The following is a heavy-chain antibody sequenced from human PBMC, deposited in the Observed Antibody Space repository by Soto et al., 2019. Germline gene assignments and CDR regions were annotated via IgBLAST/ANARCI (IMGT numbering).Heavy chain of an antibody. Sequence: QVQLVQSGAEVKKPGSSVKVSCKASGGTFSSYTISWVRQAPGQGLEWMGRIIPILGIANYAQKFQGRVTITADKSTSTDYMELSSLRSEDTAVYYCARDQAAAVDYYYGMDVWGQGTTVTVSS. CDR2: IIPILGIA. V-gene: IGHV1-69*08. CDR1: GGTFSSYT. D-gene: IGHD6-13*01. CDR3: ARDQAAAVDYYYGMDV. J-gene: IGHJ6*02.